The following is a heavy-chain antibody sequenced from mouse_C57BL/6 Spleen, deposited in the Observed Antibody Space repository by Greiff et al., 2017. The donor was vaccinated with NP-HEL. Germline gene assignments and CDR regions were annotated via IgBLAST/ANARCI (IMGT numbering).Heavy chain of an antibody. CDR2: IDPETGGT. CDR1: GYTFTDYE. CDR3: TRDYYGSIPYYFDY. V-gene: IGHV1-15*01. D-gene: IGHD1-1*01. J-gene: IGHJ2*01. Sequence: VQLQQSGAELVRPGASVTLSCKASGYTFTDYEMHWVKQTPVHGLEWIGAIDPETGGTAYNQKFKGKAILTADKSSSTAYMELRSLTSEDSAVYYCTRDYYGSIPYYFDYWGQGTTLTVSS.